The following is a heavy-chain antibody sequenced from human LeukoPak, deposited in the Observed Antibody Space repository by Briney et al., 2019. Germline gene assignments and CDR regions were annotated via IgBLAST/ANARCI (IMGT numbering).Heavy chain of an antibody. D-gene: IGHD4-23*01. V-gene: IGHV3-74*01. CDR1: GFTFSSYW. J-gene: IGHJ4*02. Sequence: PGGSLRLSCAASGFTFSSYWMYWVRQGPGKGLVWVSRINSDGSSTSYADSVKGRFTISRDNAKNTLSLQMNSLRAEDTAVYYCARGDGYGGNSGLDYWGQGTLVTVSS. CDR2: INSDGSST. CDR3: ARGDGYGGNSGLDY.